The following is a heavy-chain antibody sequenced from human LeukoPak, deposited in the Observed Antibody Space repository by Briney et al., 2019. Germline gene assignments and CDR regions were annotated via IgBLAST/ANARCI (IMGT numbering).Heavy chain of an antibody. CDR2: ISPNSGGT. CDR1: GYTFTGYY. CDR3: AREIDVAGTDAFDY. V-gene: IGHV1-2*02. Sequence: ASVKVSCKASGYTFTGYYMHWVRQAPGQGLEWMGWISPNSGGTNYAQKFQGRVTMTRDTSISTAYMELSRLRSDDTAVYYCAREIDVAGTDAFDYWGQGTLVTVSS. D-gene: IGHD6-19*01. J-gene: IGHJ4*02.